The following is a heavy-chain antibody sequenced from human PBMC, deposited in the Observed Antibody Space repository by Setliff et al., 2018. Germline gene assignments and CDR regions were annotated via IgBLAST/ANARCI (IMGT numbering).Heavy chain of an antibody. Sequence: LRLSCAASGFTFSSYAMHWVRQAPGKGLEWVAVISYDGSNKYYADSVKGRFTISRDNSKNTVYLQMNSLRAEDTAVYYCARDRMMWADWELLRVKYFQHWGQGTMGTVAS. V-gene: IGHV3-30*04. J-gene: IGHJ1*01. CDR2: ISYDGSNK. CDR3: ARDRMMWADWELLRVKYFQH. D-gene: IGHD1-26*01. CDR1: GFTFSSYA.